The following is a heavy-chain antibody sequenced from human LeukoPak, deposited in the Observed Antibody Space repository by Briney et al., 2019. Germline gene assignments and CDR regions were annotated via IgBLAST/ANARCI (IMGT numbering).Heavy chain of an antibody. CDR1: GGTFSSYA. CDR2: IIPIFGTA. CDR3: ARESRMYSSSLNAFDI. V-gene: IGHV1-69*13. D-gene: IGHD6-13*01. Sequence: ASVTVSCTASGGTFSSYAISWVRQAPGQGLEWMGGIIPIFGTANYAQKFQGRVTITADESTSTAYMELSRLRSDDTAVYYCARESRMYSSSLNAFDIWGQGTMVTVSS. J-gene: IGHJ3*02.